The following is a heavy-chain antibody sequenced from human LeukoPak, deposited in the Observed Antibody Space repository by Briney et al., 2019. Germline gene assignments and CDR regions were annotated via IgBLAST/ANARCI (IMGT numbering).Heavy chain of an antibody. CDR3: ARGVPYCSSTSCYSHFDY. CDR1: GGSISSYY. D-gene: IGHD2-2*02. Sequence: SETLSLTCTVSGGSISSYYWSWIRQPPGKGPEWIGYIYTSGSTNYNPSLKSRVTISVDTSKNQFSLKLSSVTAADTAVYYCARGVPYCSSTSCYSHFDYWGQGTLVTVSS. V-gene: IGHV4-4*09. J-gene: IGHJ4*02. CDR2: IYTSGST.